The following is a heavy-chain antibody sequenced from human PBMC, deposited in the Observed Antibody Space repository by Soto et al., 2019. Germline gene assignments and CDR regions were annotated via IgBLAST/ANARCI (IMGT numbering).Heavy chain of an antibody. CDR2: IYYSGST. J-gene: IGHJ4*02. D-gene: IGHD1-26*01. Sequence: TSETLSLTCTVSGGSISSYYWSWIRQPPGKGLEWIGYIYYSGSTNYNPSLKSRVTISVDTSKNQFSLKLSSVTAADTAVYYCAAALVGATDFDYWGQGTLVTVSS. V-gene: IGHV4-59*01. CDR1: GGSISSYY. CDR3: AAALVGATDFDY.